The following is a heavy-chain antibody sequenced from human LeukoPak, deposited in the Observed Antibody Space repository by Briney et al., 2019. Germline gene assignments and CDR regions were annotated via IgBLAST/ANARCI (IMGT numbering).Heavy chain of an antibody. CDR2: ISSSSSYI. J-gene: IGHJ4*02. V-gene: IGHV3-21*01. D-gene: IGHD4-17*01. CDR3: ARGLRSYSYFDY. Sequence: GGSLRLSCAASGFTFSSYSMNWVRQAPGKGLEWVSSISSSSSYIYYADSVKGRFTISGDNAKNSLYLQMNSLRAEDTAVYYCARGLRSYSYFDYWGQGTLVTVSS. CDR1: GFTFSSYS.